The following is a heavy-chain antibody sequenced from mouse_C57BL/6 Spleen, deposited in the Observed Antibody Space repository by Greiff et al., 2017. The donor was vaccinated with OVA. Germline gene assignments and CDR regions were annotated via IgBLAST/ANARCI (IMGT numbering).Heavy chain of an antibody. V-gene: IGHV1-9*01. D-gene: IGHD1-1*01. CDR2: ILPGSGST. J-gene: IGHJ4*01. Sequence: QVQLQQSGAELMKPGASVKLSCKATGYTFTGYWIEWVKQRPGHGLEWIGEILPGSGSTNYNEKFKGKATFTADTSSNTAYMQLSSLTTEDSAIYYCAREGYYYGSSCEAMDYWGQVTSVTVSS. CDR1: GYTFTGYW. CDR3: AREGYYYGSSCEAMDY.